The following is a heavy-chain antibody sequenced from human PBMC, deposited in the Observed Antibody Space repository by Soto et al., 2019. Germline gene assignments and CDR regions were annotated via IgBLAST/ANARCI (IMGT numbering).Heavy chain of an antibody. V-gene: IGHV3-21*01. CDR3: ARDTDVDTAMVTGPPSGY. D-gene: IGHD5-18*01. CDR2: ISSSSTYI. J-gene: IGHJ4*02. CDR1: GFTFSSYS. Sequence: GGSLRLSCAASGFTFSSYSMNWVRQAPGKGLEWVSSISSSSTYIYYADSVKGRFTISRDNSKNTLYLQMNSLRAEDTAVYYCARDTDVDTAMVTGPPSGYWGQGTLVTVSS.